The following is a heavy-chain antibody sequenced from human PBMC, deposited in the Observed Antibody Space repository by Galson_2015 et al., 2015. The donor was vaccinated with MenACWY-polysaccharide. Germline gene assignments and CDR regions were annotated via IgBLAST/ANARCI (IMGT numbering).Heavy chain of an antibody. D-gene: IGHD6-19*01. CDR2: ISFDGQYS. CDR3: ARGRYMGPDADFDP. Sequence: SLRLSCAASGFTFSDYAIHWVRQAPGKGLEWVAVISFDGQYSGLADSVRGRFTISRDNSIDTVYLQMNGLRIEDTAVYHCARGRYMGPDADFDPWGQGTLVAVSS. CDR1: GFTFSDYA. J-gene: IGHJ5*02. V-gene: IGHV3-30*04.